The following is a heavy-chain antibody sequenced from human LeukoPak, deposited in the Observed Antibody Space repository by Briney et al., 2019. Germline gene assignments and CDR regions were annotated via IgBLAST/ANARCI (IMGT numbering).Heavy chain of an antibody. D-gene: IGHD5-18*01. CDR1: GFTVSSNY. Sequence: PGGSLRLSCAASGFTVSSNYMSWVRQAPGRGLEWVSLIYSGGSTYYSDSVKGRFTISRDNSKTTLYLQMNSLRAEDTAVYYCARDKSEYRYAYWSDYWGQGTLVTVSS. CDR3: ARDKSEYRYAYWSDY. CDR2: IYSGGST. V-gene: IGHV3-66*02. J-gene: IGHJ4*02.